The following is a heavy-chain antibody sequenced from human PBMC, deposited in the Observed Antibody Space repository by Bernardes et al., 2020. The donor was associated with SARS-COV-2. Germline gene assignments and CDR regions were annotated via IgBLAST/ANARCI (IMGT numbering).Heavy chain of an antibody. Sequence: GGSLRLSCAASGFTFSSYWMSWVRQAPGKGLEWVANIKQDGSEKYYVDSVKGRFTISRDNAKNSLYLQMNSLRAEDTAVYYCARDKWDAAAGPADYWGQGTLVTVSS. CDR1: GFTFSSYW. D-gene: IGHD6-13*01. V-gene: IGHV3-7*04. J-gene: IGHJ4*02. CDR2: IKQDGSEK. CDR3: ARDKWDAAAGPADY.